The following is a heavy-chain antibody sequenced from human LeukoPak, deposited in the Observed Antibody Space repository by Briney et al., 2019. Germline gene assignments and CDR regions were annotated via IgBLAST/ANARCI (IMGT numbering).Heavy chain of an antibody. D-gene: IGHD6-13*01. CDR1: GYTFTGYY. Sequence: ASVKVSCKASGYTFTGYYMHWVRQAPGQGLEWMGWINPNSGGTNYAQKFQGRVTMTRDTSTSTAYMELSRLRSDDTAVYYCARAGIAAAGGYNWFDPWGQGTLVTVSS. V-gene: IGHV1-2*02. CDR3: ARAGIAAAGGYNWFDP. J-gene: IGHJ5*02. CDR2: INPNSGGT.